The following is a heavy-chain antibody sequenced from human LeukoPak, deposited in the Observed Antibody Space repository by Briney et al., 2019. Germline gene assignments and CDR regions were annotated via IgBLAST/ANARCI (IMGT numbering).Heavy chain of an antibody. V-gene: IGHV3-30*02. Sequence: GGSLRLSCAASGFSFSSYGMHWVRQAPGKGLEWVAFIRYEGSNKYYADSVKGRFTISRDNSKNTLYLQMNSLRAEDTAVYYCSKDQPYDFWSGYSAGYDYWGQGTLVTVSS. CDR1: GFSFSSYG. D-gene: IGHD3-3*01. CDR2: IRYEGSNK. CDR3: SKDQPYDFWSGYSAGYDY. J-gene: IGHJ4*02.